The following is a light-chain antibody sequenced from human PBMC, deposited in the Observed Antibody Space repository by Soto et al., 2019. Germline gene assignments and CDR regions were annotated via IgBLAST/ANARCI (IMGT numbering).Light chain of an antibody. J-gene: IGLJ3*02. CDR3: AAWDDIVNGWV. Sequence: QSVLTQPPSASGTPGQRVTISCSGSSSNIGSNAVNWYQQLPATAPKLLIYSNHQRPSGVPDRFSASKSGTSASLAITGLQSEDEANYYCAAWDDIVNGWVFGGGTKL. CDR2: SNH. V-gene: IGLV1-44*01. CDR1: SSNIGSNA.